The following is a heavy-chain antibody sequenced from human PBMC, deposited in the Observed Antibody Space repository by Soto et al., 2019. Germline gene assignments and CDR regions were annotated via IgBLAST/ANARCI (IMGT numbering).Heavy chain of an antibody. CDR1: GFTVSSYR. Sequence: PWWSQRLSCAASGFTVSSYRMSWVRQTPGKGLEGVSAITQSGDLTFYIDSVRGRFTISKDSSENTLYLQSNNLRAEDTAVYYCAKEENAGMVVTTFEPWGPGSMVTDAS. CDR3: AKEENAGMVVTTFEP. J-gene: IGHJ5*02. V-gene: IGHV3-23*01. D-gene: IGHD2-21*02. CDR2: ITQSGDLT.